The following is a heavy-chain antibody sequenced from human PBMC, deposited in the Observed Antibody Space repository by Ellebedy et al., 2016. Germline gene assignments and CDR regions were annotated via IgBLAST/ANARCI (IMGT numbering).Heavy chain of an antibody. D-gene: IGHD3-16*01. Sequence: SETLSLTCSVSGGSISGHFWSWIRQPPGKGLEWIGYICDTGNTDYAPSLKSRLTISLDMSNDQLSLRLTSVTAADTAVYYCARTQGRELWLLGFDNWGQGALVTVSS. CDR3: ARTQGRELWLLGFDN. CDR1: GGSISGHF. J-gene: IGHJ4*02. CDR2: ICDTGNT. V-gene: IGHV4-59*11.